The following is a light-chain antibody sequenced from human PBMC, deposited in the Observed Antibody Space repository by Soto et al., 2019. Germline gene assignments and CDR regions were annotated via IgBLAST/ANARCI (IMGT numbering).Light chain of an antibody. V-gene: IGKV1-5*03. CDR2: KAS. Sequence: DIQMTQSPSTLSGSVGDRVTITCRASQTISSWLAWYQQKPGKAPKLLIYKASTLKSGVPSRFSGSGSGTEFTLTISSLQSEDSAVYYCQQYSDWPLSFGQGTKVDIK. CDR1: QTISSW. CDR3: QQYSDWPLS. J-gene: IGKJ1*01.